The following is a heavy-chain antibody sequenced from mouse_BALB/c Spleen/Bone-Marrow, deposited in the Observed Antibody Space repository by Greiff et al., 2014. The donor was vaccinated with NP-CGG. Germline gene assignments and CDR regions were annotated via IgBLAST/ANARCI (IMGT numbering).Heavy chain of an antibody. D-gene: IGHD2-4*01. Sequence: VQRVESGPGLVAPSQSLSITCTVSGFSLTGYGVSWVRQPPGKGLEWLGMIWGDGSTDYNSALKSRLSINEDNSKSQVFLKMNSLQTDDTARYYCARDSFLITRALDYWGQGTSVTVSS. CDR2: IWGDGST. J-gene: IGHJ4*01. CDR3: ARDSFLITRALDY. CDR1: GFSLTGYG. V-gene: IGHV2-6-7*01.